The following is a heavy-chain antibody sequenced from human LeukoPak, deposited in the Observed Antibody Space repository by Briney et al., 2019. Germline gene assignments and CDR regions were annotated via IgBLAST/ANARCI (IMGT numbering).Heavy chain of an antibody. CDR3: AQDPVIAAAGTGRYYFDY. Sequence: AGGSLRLSCAASGFTFSTYAMSWVRLAPGKGLEWVSTISGSGTSTYYADSVKGRFTISRDSSKSTLFLQMDSLRDEDSAVYYCAQDPVIAAAGTGRYYFDYWGQGTLVTVSS. CDR1: GFTFSTYA. J-gene: IGHJ4*02. D-gene: IGHD6-13*01. V-gene: IGHV3-23*01. CDR2: ISGSGTST.